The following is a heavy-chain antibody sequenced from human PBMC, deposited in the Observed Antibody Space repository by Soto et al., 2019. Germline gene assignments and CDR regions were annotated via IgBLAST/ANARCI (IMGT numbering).Heavy chain of an antibody. V-gene: IGHV1-8*01. CDR3: AVFWLHNLPLAFDI. J-gene: IGHJ3*02. CDR2: MNPNSGNT. CDR1: GYTFTSYD. D-gene: IGHD3-9*01. Sequence: ASVKVSCKASGYTFTSYDINLVRQATGQGLEWMGWMNPNSGNTGYAQKFQGRVTMTRNTSISTAYMELSSLRSEDTAVYYCAVFWLHNLPLAFDIWGQGTMVTVSS.